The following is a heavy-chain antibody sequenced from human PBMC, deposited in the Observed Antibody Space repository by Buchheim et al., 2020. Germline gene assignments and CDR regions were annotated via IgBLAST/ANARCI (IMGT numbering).Heavy chain of an antibody. CDR3: AKDLGVGYCSSTSCYLPYYGMDV. V-gene: IGHV3-23*01. CDR2: ISGSGGST. D-gene: IGHD2-2*01. Sequence: EVQLLESGGGLVQPGGSLRLSCAASGFTFSSYAMSWVRQAPGKGLEWVSAISGSGGSTYYADSVKGRVTISRDNSKNTLYLQMNSLRAEDTAVYYCAKDLGVGYCSSTSCYLPYYGMDVWGQGTT. J-gene: IGHJ6*02. CDR1: GFTFSSYA.